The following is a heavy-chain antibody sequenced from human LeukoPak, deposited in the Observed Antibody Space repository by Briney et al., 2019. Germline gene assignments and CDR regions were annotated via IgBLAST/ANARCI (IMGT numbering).Heavy chain of an antibody. V-gene: IGHV4-31*03. Sequence: PSETLSLTCTVSGGPIKSGGYFWHWIRQSPGMGLEWIGFIYYTGSTNYNPSLKSRIIVSVGTSNNQFSLKLSSVTAADTAMYYCARERFAGGFRYLEYWGQGALVTVSS. CDR2: IYYTGST. D-gene: IGHD2-8*02. J-gene: IGHJ4*02. CDR3: ARERFAGGFRYLEY. CDR1: GGPIKSGGYF.